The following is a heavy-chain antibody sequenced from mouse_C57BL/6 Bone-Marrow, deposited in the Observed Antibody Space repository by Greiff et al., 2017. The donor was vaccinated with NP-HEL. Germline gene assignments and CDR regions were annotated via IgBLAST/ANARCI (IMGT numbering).Heavy chain of an antibody. CDR1: GYTLTSYG. V-gene: IGHV1-81*01. J-gene: IGHJ2*01. CDR3: ARRGGDGYPDY. D-gene: IGHD2-3*01. Sequence: QVQLQQSGAELARPGASVKLSCKASGYTLTSYGISWVKQRTGQGLEWIGEIYPRSGNTYYNEKFKGKATLTADKSSSTAYMELRSLTSEDSAVYFCARRGGDGYPDYWGQGTTLTVSS. CDR2: IYPRSGNT.